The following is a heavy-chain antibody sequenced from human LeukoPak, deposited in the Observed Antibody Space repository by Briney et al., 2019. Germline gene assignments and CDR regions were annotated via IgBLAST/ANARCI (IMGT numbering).Heavy chain of an antibody. V-gene: IGHV4-4*02. CDR3: ARTYSSSWSRHLQH. CDR2: IYHSGST. CDR1: GGSIIINNW. J-gene: IGHJ1*01. Sequence: SETLSLTCAVSGGSIIINNWWSWVRQPPEKGLEWIWKIYHSGSTNYNPSLKSLATISVDMSKNQFSLERSSVTSADTAAYYSARTYSSSWSRHLQHWGQGTLVTAPS. D-gene: IGHD6-13*01.